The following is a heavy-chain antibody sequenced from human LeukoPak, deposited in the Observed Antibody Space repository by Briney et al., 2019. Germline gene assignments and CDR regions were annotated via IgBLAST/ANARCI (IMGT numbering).Heavy chain of an antibody. V-gene: IGHV4-34*01. D-gene: IGHD3-16*02. Sequence: SETLSLTCAVYGGSFSGYYWSWIRQPPGKGLEWIGEINHSGSTNYNPSLKSRVTISVDTSKNQFSLKLSSVTAADTAVYYCARSPYYDYVWGSYRSSSFDYWGQGTLVTVSS. J-gene: IGHJ4*02. CDR3: ARSPYYDYVWGSYRSSSFDY. CDR1: GGSFSGYY. CDR2: INHSGST.